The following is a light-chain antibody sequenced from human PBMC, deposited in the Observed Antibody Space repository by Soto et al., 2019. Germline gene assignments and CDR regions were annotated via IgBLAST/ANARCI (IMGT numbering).Light chain of an antibody. CDR3: LSFDSSLSVV. CDR2: GNT. Sequence: QAVLTQPPSVSGAPGQRVTISCTGSSSNIGAGYDVHWYQQLPGRAPKLLIYGNTNRPSGVPDRFSGSKSGTSASLAITGLQAEDEADYYCLSFDSSLSVVLGGGTKLTVL. CDR1: SSNIGAGYD. V-gene: IGLV1-40*01. J-gene: IGLJ2*01.